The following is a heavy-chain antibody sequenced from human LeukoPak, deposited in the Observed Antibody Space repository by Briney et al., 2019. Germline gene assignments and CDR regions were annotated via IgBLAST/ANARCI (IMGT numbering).Heavy chain of an antibody. CDR2: ISSDGNNQ. Sequence: GRSLRLSCAASGFTFSSYGMHWVRQAPGKGLEWVAIISSDGNNQYYADSVKGRFTISRDNSKNTLYLQMNSLRAEDTAVYYCARPPPSCSSTSCYQHYWGQGTLVTVSS. J-gene: IGHJ4*02. D-gene: IGHD2-2*01. CDR1: GFTFSSYG. V-gene: IGHV3-30*03. CDR3: ARPPPSCSSTSCYQHY.